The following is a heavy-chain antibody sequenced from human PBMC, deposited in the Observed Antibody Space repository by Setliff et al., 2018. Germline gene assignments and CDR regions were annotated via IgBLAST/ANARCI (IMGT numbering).Heavy chain of an antibody. CDR2: MNPNSGNT. Sequence: ASVKVSCKASGYTFTSYDINWVRQATGQGLEWMGWMNPNSGNTGYAQKFQGRVTMTRNTSISTAYMELSSLRSEDTAVYYCTRTNNYYDSSGYYYVIDYWGQGTLVTVSS. D-gene: IGHD3-22*01. CDR3: TRTNNYYDSSGYYYVIDY. CDR1: GYTFTSYD. J-gene: IGHJ4*02. V-gene: IGHV1-8*01.